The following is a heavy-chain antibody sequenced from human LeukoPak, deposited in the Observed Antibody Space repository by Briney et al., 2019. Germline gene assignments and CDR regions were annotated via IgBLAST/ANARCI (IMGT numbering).Heavy chain of an antibody. J-gene: IGHJ4*02. Sequence: SETLSLTCTVSGGSISSGGYYWSWIRQHPGKGLEWIGYIYYSGSTYYNPSLKSRVTISVDTSKNQFSLKLSSVTAADTAIYYCARAAGSGWSYFDYWGQGTLVTVSS. CDR1: GGSISSGGYY. V-gene: IGHV4-31*03. CDR2: IYYSGST. D-gene: IGHD6-19*01. CDR3: ARAAGSGWSYFDY.